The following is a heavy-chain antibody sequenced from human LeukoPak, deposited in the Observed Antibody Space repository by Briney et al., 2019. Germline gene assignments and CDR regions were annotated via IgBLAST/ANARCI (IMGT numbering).Heavy chain of an antibody. D-gene: IGHD3-10*01. CDR1: GYTFTSYG. Sequence: ASVKVSCKASGYTFTSYGISWVRQAPGQGLEWMGWIGAYNGNTNYAQKLQGRVTMTTDTSTSTAYMELRSLRSDDTAVYYCARDPLRFGELFGNWFDPWGQGTLVTVSS. V-gene: IGHV1-18*01. CDR3: ARDPLRFGELFGNWFDP. CDR2: IGAYNGNT. J-gene: IGHJ5*02.